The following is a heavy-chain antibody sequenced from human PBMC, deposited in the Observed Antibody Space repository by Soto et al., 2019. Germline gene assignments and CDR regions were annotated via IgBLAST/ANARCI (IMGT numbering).Heavy chain of an antibody. V-gene: IGHV3-30*18. CDR2: ISYDGSNK. CDR3: AKAAPPYYYYGMDV. Sequence: GGSLKLSCAASGFTFSSYGMHWVRQAPGKGLEWVAVISYDGSNKYYADSVKGRFTISRDNSKNTLYLQMNSLRAEDTAVYYCAKAAPPYYYYGMDVWGQGTTVTVSS. J-gene: IGHJ6*02. D-gene: IGHD6-6*01. CDR1: GFTFSSYG.